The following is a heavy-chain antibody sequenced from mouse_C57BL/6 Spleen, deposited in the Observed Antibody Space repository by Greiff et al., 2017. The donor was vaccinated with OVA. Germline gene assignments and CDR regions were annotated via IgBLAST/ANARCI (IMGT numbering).Heavy chain of an antibody. J-gene: IGHJ4*01. CDR2: ISSGSSTI. CDR1: GFTFSDYG. CDR3: ARDYFYAMDD. D-gene: IGHD1-1*01. V-gene: IGHV5-17*01. Sequence: EVQRVESGGGLVKPGGSLKLSCAASGFTFSDYGMHWVRQAPEKGLEWVAYISSGSSTIYYADTVKGRFTISRDNAKNTLFLQMTSLGSEDTAMYYCARDYFYAMDDWGQGTSVTVAS.